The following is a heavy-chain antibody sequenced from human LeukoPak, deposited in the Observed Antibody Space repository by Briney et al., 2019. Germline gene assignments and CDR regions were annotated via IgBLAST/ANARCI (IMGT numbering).Heavy chain of an antibody. Sequence: PSETLSLTCTVSGGSISSYYWNWIRQPPGKGLEGIGNIYYSGSTNYNPSLKSRVTISVDTSKNQFSLKLSSVTAADTAVYYCARGADSSGYYSIFYFDYWGQGTLVTVSS. D-gene: IGHD3-22*01. CDR2: IYYSGST. J-gene: IGHJ4*02. CDR1: GGSISSYY. CDR3: ARGADSSGYYSIFYFDY. V-gene: IGHV4-59*01.